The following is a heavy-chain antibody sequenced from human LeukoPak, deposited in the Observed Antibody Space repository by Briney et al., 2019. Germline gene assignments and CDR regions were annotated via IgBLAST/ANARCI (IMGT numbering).Heavy chain of an antibody. Sequence: GGSLRLSCAASGFTFSSYAMSWVRQAPGKGLEWVSAISGSGGSTYYADSVKGRFTISRDNAKNSLYPQMNSLRAEDTAVYYCARDESWSNYYNFMDVWGKGTTVTVSS. CDR1: GFTFSSYA. V-gene: IGHV3-23*01. CDR2: ISGSGGST. D-gene: IGHD6-13*01. CDR3: ARDESWSNYYNFMDV. J-gene: IGHJ6*03.